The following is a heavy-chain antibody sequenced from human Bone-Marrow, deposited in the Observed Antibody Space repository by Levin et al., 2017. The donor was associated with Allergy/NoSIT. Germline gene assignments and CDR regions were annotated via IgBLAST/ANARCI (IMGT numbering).Heavy chain of an antibody. CDR2: IYTSGST. Sequence: SETLSLTCTVSGGSISSYYWSWIRQPAGKGLEWIGRIYTSGSTNYNPSLKSRVTMSVDTSKNQFSLKLSSVTAADTAVYYCARELAGAHCSSTSCYMGGFDYWGQGTLVTVSS. V-gene: IGHV4-4*07. D-gene: IGHD2-2*01. J-gene: IGHJ4*02. CDR1: GGSISSYY. CDR3: ARELAGAHCSSTSCYMGGFDY.